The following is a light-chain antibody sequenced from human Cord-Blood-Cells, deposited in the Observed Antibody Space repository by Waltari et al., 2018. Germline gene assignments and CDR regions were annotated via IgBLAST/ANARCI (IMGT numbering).Light chain of an antibody. J-gene: IGLJ3*02. CDR2: EAS. CDR1: ALSQNY. Sequence: SYELTQPPSVTVSPGHTARITCLGDALSQNYAYWYQQKSGQAPVLVIYEASKRPSGIPERFSGSSSGTMATLTISGAQVEDEADYYCYSTDSSGNHRVFGGGTKLTVL. CDR3: YSTDSSGNHRV. V-gene: IGLV3-10*01.